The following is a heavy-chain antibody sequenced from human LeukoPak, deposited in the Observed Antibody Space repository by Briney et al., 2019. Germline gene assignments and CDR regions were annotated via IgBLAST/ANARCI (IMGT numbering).Heavy chain of an antibody. CDR1: GYTFTGYY. Sequence: ASVKVSCKASGYTFTGYYMHWVRQAPGQGLEWMGWINPNSGGTNYAQKFQGRVTMTRDTSIRTAYMELSRLRSDDTAIYYCARNIVVVPAAPRGWDYWGKGTLSPSPQ. D-gene: IGHD2-2*01. CDR2: INPNSGGT. V-gene: IGHV1-2*02. CDR3: ARNIVVVPAAPRGWDY. J-gene: IGHJ4*02.